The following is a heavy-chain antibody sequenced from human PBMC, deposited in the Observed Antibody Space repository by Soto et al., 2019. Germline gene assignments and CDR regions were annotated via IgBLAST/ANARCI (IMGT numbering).Heavy chain of an antibody. CDR2: LSADARDL. CDR1: GFTRSHYV. D-gene: IGHD2-15*01. V-gene: IGHV3-30*18. CDR3: GKYVPDPACSGGGCNRTFEY. J-gene: IGHJ4*02. Sequence: GGSLRLSCAASGFTRSHYVMNCVRQGPGKGPEWVDALSADARDLFYAASVEGRFTIARDNSKNTLFLQMNSLRSEDTSVYSCGKYVPDPACSGGGCNRTFEYWGQG.